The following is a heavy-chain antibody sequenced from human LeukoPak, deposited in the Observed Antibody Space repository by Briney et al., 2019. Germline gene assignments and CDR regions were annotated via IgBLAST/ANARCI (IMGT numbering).Heavy chain of an antibody. Sequence: GGSLRLSCAASGFTFSSYSMNWVRQAPGKGLEWVSSISSSSSYIYYADSVKGRFTISRDNSKNTLYLQMNSLRAEDTAVYYCAKEPYSGSQLLDYWGQGTLVTVSS. CDR3: AKEPYSGSQLLDY. CDR1: GFTFSSYS. CDR2: ISSSSSYI. D-gene: IGHD1-26*01. V-gene: IGHV3-21*04. J-gene: IGHJ4*02.